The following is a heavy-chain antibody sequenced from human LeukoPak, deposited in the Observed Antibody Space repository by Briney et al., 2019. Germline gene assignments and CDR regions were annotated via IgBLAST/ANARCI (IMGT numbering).Heavy chain of an antibody. Sequence: NASETLSLTCAVSGYSISSGYYWSWIRQPPGKGLEWIGYIYYSGSTYYNPSLKSRVTISVDTSKNQFSLKLSSVTAADTAVYYCARINGAAIFHWGQGTLVTVSS. CDR3: ARINGAAIFH. V-gene: IGHV4-30-4*08. CDR1: GYSISSGYY. D-gene: IGHD2-2*01. CDR2: IYYSGST. J-gene: IGHJ4*02.